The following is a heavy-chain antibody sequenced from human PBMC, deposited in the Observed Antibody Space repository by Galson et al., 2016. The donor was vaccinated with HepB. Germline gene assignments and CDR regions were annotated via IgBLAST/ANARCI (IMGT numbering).Heavy chain of an antibody. CDR2: IAYDGSST. CDR1: GFTFSSHV. Sequence: SLRLSCAASGFTFSSHVIQWVRQAPGKGLEWVSMIAYDGSSTHYADSVKGRFTISRDNSKNTLYLQMNSLRVEDTAVYYCARDYYGSPRSATGMDVWGQGTTVIVS. D-gene: IGHD3-10*01. CDR3: ARDYYGSPRSATGMDV. V-gene: IGHV3-30-3*01. J-gene: IGHJ6*02.